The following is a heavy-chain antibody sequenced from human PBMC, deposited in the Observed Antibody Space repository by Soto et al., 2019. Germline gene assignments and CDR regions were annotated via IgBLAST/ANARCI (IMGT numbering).Heavy chain of an antibody. Sequence: SDTLSLTCAVYGGSFSGYYWSWIRQPPGKGLEWIGEINHSGSTNYNPSLKSRVTISVDTSKNQFSLKLSSVTAADTDVYYCVRDGTKTLRDWFHPCGQGLSVTVSA. V-gene: IGHV4-34*01. CDR3: VRDGTKTLRDWFHP. J-gene: IGHJ5*02. D-gene: IGHD1-1*01. CDR1: GGSFSGYY. CDR2: INHSGST.